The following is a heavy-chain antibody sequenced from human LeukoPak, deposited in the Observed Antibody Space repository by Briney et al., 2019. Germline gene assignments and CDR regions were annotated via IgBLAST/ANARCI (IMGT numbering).Heavy chain of an antibody. CDR3: AKDSRPYSGSQRVDY. J-gene: IGHJ4*02. CDR1: GFTFNSYA. Sequence: GGSLRLSCAASGFTFNSYAMTWARQAPGKGLEWVSGISGNGGYTYYADSVKGRFTISRDNSRNRLYLEMNSLRAEDTAVYYCAKDSRPYSGSQRVDYWGQGTLVTVSS. CDR2: ISGNGGYT. V-gene: IGHV3-23*01. D-gene: IGHD1-26*01.